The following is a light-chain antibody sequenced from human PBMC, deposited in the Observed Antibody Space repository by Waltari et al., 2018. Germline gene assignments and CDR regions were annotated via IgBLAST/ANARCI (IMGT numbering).Light chain of an antibody. CDR2: GAS. Sequence: EIVLTQSPGTLSLSPGERATLSCRASQSFRGSYLAWYKQKPGQAPRLLIHGASNRATGIPDRFSGSGSGTDFTLTISRLEPEDFAVYYCQQHGTSPLTFGGGTKVEIK. J-gene: IGKJ4*01. CDR3: QQHGTSPLT. V-gene: IGKV3-20*01. CDR1: QSFRGSY.